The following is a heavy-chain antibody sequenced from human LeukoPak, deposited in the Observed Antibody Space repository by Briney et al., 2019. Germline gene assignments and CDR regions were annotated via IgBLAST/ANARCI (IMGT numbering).Heavy chain of an antibody. J-gene: IGHJ4*02. D-gene: IGHD2-15*01. CDR3: AGSVSGTWLY. CDR1: GFPFSNYY. V-gene: IGHV3-72*01. Sequence: PGGSLRLSCAASGFPFSNYYMDWVRQAPGQGLEWVGRIRNKASRYTTEYAASVKGRFTISRDDSKNSLYLQMNSLKTEDTAVYYCAGSVSGTWLYWGQGTLVTVSS. CDR2: IRNKASRYTT.